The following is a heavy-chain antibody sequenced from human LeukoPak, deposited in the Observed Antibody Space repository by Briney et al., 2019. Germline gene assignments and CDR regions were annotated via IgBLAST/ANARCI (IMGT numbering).Heavy chain of an antibody. J-gene: IGHJ4*02. CDR3: ARGIIAAGGGGNFDY. V-gene: IGHV4-39*01. Sequence: SETLSLTCTVYGGSISSSSYYWGWIRQPPGKGLEWIGSIYYSGSTNYNPSLKSRVTISVDTSKNQFSLKLSSVTAADTAVYYCARGIIAAGGGGNFDYWGQGTLVTVSS. CDR1: GGSISSSSYY. D-gene: IGHD3-10*01. CDR2: IYYSGST.